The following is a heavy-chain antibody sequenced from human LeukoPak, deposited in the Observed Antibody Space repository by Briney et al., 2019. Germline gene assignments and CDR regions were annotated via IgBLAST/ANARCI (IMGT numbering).Heavy chain of an antibody. CDR2: IYYSGST. V-gene: IGHV4-59*01. J-gene: IGHJ4*02. CDR1: GGSISSYY. Sequence: SETLSLTCTVSGGSISSYYWSWIRQPPGKGLEWIGYIYYSGSTNYNPSLKSRVTISVDTSKNQFSLNLSSVTAADTAVYYCARTYSGTYFDCWGQGTLVTVSS. CDR3: ARTYSGTYFDC. D-gene: IGHD1-26*01.